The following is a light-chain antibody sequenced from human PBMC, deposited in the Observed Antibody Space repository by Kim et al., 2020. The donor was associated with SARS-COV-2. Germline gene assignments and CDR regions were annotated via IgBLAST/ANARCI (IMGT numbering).Light chain of an antibody. Sequence: GQSVTLSCTGTSSDVGGYNSVSWYQQHPGKAPKLMIYEVSKRPSGVPDRFSGSKSGNTASLTVSGLQAEDEADYYCSSYAGSNYVVFGGGTQLTVL. J-gene: IGLJ2*01. CDR3: SSYAGSNYVV. CDR1: SSDVGGYNS. CDR2: EVS. V-gene: IGLV2-8*01.